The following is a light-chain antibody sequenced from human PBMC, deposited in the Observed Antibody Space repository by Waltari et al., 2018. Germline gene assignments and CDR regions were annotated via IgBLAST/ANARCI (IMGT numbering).Light chain of an antibody. CDR1: KLEDKY. CDR2: QDT. J-gene: IGLJ2*01. CDR3: QAWDSRTYVV. Sequence: SYDLTQPPSLSVSPGQTATITCSGDKLEDKYVSWYQQKPGQSPVLVIFQDTRRPSGIPERFSGSSSGNTATLTISGTQTLDEADYYCQAWDSRTYVVFGGGTKVTVL. V-gene: IGLV3-1*01.